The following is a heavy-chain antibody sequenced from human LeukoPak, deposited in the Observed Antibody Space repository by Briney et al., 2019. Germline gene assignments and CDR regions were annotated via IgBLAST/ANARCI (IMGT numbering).Heavy chain of an antibody. CDR2: IYYSGST. CDR1: GGSISSGDYY. Sequence: SQPLSLTCTVSGGSISSGDYYWSWIRQPPGKGLEWIGYIYYSGSTYYNPSLKSRVTISVDTSKNQFSLKLSSVTAADTAVYYCARDRPDGELDYWGQGTLVTVSS. D-gene: IGHD4-17*01. V-gene: IGHV4-30-4*08. J-gene: IGHJ4*02. CDR3: ARDRPDGELDY.